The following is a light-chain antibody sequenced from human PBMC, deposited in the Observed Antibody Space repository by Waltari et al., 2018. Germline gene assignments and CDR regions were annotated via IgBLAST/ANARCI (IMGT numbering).Light chain of an antibody. J-gene: IGKJ1*01. CDR2: WAS. Sequence: DIVMTQSPDSLAVSLGERATINCKSSQSVLHSSNNKNYLAWYQQKPGQPPNLLIYWASTRESGVPDLFSGSGSGTDFTLTISSLQAEDVAVYYCQQYFSAPWTFGQGTKVEIK. CDR1: QSVLHSSNNKNY. CDR3: QQYFSAPWT. V-gene: IGKV4-1*01.